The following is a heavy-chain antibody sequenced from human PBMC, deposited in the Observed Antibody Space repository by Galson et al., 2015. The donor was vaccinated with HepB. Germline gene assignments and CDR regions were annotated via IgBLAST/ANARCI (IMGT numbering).Heavy chain of an antibody. Sequence: TLSLTCAVSGGSISSGGYSWSWIRQPPGKGLEWIGYIYYSGSTYYDPSLKSRVTISVDTSKNQFSLKLSSVTAADTAVYYCASRYCSSTSCSPYRYWGQGTLVTVSS. V-gene: IGHV4-30-4*07. CDR3: ASRYCSSTSCSPYRY. CDR1: GGSISSGGYS. J-gene: IGHJ4*02. CDR2: IYYSGST. D-gene: IGHD2-2*01.